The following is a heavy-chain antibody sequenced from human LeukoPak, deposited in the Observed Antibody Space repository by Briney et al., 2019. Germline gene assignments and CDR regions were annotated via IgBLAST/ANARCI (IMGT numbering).Heavy chain of an antibody. Sequence: GGSLRLSCAGSGFTFSTYSMNWVRQAPGKGLEWVSSISGSSTYINYGDSVKGRFTVSRDNAKNSVYLQMSSLRAEDTAVYYCTRDYGGTEGVFDYWGQGSLVTVSS. CDR2: ISGSSTYI. CDR1: GFTFSTYS. CDR3: TRDYGGTEGVFDY. D-gene: IGHD1-1*01. V-gene: IGHV3-21*01. J-gene: IGHJ4*02.